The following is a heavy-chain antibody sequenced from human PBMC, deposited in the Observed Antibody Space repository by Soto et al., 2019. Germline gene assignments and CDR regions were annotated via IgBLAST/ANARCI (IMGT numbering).Heavy chain of an antibody. CDR1: GFTFSNHW. D-gene: IGHD6-13*01. CDR2: IRGDGSMT. CDR3: VKEGLAADFDS. Sequence: EVHLVESGGGLVQPGGSLRLSCAASGFTFSNHWMHWVRQAPGKGLVWVSRIRGDGSMTNYADSVKGRFTISRDNAKNTLHVQMNSLRAEDTAVYYCVKEGLAADFDSWGQGTLVTVSS. V-gene: IGHV3-74*01. J-gene: IGHJ4*02.